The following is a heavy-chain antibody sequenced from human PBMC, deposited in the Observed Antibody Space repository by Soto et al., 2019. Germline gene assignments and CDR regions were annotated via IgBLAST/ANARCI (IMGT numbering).Heavy chain of an antibody. D-gene: IGHD2-2*01. J-gene: IGHJ4*02. V-gene: IGHV3-23*01. CDR2: ISGTGDTT. Sequence: PXVSLRLSCAASGFTFTNFAMSWVRQAPGKGLEWVSVISGTGDTTYNADSVKGRFTISRDNSMNTAFLQMNSLRAEDTALYYCAKGYCSSTSCSFDYWGQGTLVTVSS. CDR1: GFTFTNFA. CDR3: AKGYCSSTSCSFDY.